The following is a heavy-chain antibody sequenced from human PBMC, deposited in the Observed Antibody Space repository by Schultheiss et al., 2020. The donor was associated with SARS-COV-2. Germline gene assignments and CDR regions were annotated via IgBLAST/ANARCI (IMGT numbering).Heavy chain of an antibody. CDR1: GFTFSSYG. CDR3: ARDDYYDSSGYGY. Sequence: GGSLRLSCAASGFTFSSYGMHWVRQAPGKGLEWVSSISSSSSYIYYADSVKGRFTISRDNSKNTLYLQMNSLRAEDTAVYYCARDDYYDSSGYGYWGQGTLVTVSS. D-gene: IGHD3-22*01. J-gene: IGHJ4*02. CDR2: ISSSSSYI. V-gene: IGHV3-21*01.